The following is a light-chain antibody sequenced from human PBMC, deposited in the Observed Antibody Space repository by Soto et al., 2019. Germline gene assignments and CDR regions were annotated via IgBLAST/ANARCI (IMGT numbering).Light chain of an antibody. J-gene: IGLJ2*01. CDR1: SSDVGGYNY. Sequence: QSALTQHPSASGSPGQSVTISCTGTSSDVGGYNYVSWYQQHPGKAPKLMIYEVSKRPSGVPDRFSGSKSGNTASLTVSGIQAEDEADYYCSSYAGSNIYVVFGGGTKLTVL. V-gene: IGLV2-8*01. CDR3: SSYAGSNIYVV. CDR2: EVS.